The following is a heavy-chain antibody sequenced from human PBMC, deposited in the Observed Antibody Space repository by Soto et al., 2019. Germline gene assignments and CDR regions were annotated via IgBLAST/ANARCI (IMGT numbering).Heavy chain of an antibody. D-gene: IGHD1-26*01. CDR3: AIGGPVGTAALFYY. V-gene: IGHV4-31*03. CDR1: GGSISSGGYY. Sequence: QVQLQESGPGLVKPSQTLSLTCTVSGGSISSGGYYWSWIRQHPGKGLEWIGSIYYSGSTYYITSLKSRVNISVDTSKNQFSLKLSSVTAADTAVYYCAIGGPVGTAALFYYWGQGTLVTVSS. J-gene: IGHJ4*02. CDR2: IYYSGST.